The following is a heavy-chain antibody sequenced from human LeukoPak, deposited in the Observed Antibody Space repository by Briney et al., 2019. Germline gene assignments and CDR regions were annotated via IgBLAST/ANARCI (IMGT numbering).Heavy chain of an antibody. CDR1: GVSISSGGYY. Sequence: SETLSLTCTVSGVSISSGGYYWSWIRQHPGKGLEWIGYIYYSGSTYYNPSLKSRVTISVDTSKNQFSLKLSSVTAADTAVYYCARDSPLRRAFDIWGQGTMVTVSS. J-gene: IGHJ3*02. V-gene: IGHV4-31*03. CDR3: ARDSPLRRAFDI. CDR2: IYYSGST.